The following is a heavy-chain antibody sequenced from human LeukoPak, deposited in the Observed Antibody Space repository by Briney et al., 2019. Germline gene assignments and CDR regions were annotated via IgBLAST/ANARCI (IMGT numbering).Heavy chain of an antibody. J-gene: IGHJ3*02. CDR1: GFTFSSYA. Sequence: PGGSLRLSCAASGFTFSSYAMHWVRQAPGKGLEWVAVISYDGSNKYYVDSVKGRFTISRDNSKNTLYLQMNSLRAEDTAVYYCARATVEMATISAFDIWGQGTMVTVSS. D-gene: IGHD5-24*01. CDR3: ARATVEMATISAFDI. CDR2: ISYDGSNK. V-gene: IGHV3-30*04.